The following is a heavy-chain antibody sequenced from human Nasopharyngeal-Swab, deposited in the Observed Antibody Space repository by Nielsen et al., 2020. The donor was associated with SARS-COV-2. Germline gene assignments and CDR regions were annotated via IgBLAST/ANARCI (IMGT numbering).Heavy chain of an antibody. J-gene: IGHJ3*02. Sequence: SLKISCAASGFTFDDHAMHWVRQAPGKGLEWVSGIIWNGDSRGYADSVKGRFTISRDSAKKSLYLQMNSLRPDDTALYYCAKDKGRGISPVEGSVDIWGQGTMVTVS. CDR2: IIWNGDSR. D-gene: IGHD4-23*01. CDR3: AKDKGRGISPVEGSVDI. CDR1: GFTFDDHA. V-gene: IGHV3-9*01.